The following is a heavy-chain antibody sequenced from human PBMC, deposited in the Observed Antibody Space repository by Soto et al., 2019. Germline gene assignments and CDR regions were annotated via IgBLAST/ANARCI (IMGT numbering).Heavy chain of an antibody. CDR1: GGSISSSSYY. J-gene: IGHJ5*02. D-gene: IGHD2-21*02. Sequence: SETLSLTFTVSGGSISSSSYYWGWIRQPPGKGLEWIGSIYYSGSTYYNPSLKSRVTISVDTSKNQFSLKLSSVTAADTAVYYCARHPSDFWFDPWGQGTLVTVSS. V-gene: IGHV4-39*01. CDR2: IYYSGST. CDR3: ARHPSDFWFDP.